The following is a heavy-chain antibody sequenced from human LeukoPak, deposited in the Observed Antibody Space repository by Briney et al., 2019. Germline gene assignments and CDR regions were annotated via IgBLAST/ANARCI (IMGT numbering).Heavy chain of an antibody. Sequence: ASVKVSCKASGYTFTSYDINWVRQATGQGLEWMGWMNPNSGNTGYAQKFQGRGTMTRNTSISTAYMELSSLRSEDTAVYYCARGRYSGSYRYNWFDPWGQGTLVTVSS. J-gene: IGHJ5*02. CDR1: GYTFTSYD. CDR2: MNPNSGNT. CDR3: ARGRYSGSYRYNWFDP. V-gene: IGHV1-8*01. D-gene: IGHD1-26*01.